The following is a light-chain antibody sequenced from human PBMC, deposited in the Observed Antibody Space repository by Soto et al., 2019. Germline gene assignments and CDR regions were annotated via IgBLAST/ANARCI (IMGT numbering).Light chain of an antibody. V-gene: IGKV3-20*01. CDR1: QSLGTTD. Sequence: EIVLTQSPGTLSLSPGKRATLSCRASQSLGTTDLVWYQQRSGQPPRLLIHGTFRTASGIPARFSGSGSGTDFTLTISRLEPEDSAVYYCQQYGSLPYTFGRGTRLEIE. CDR2: GTF. CDR3: QQYGSLPYT. J-gene: IGKJ5*01.